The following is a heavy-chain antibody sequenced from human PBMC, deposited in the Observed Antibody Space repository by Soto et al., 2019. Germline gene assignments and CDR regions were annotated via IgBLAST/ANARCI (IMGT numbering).Heavy chain of an antibody. CDR2: TYYRSKWYN. D-gene: IGHD1-1*01. V-gene: IGHV6-1*01. CDR3: VFNHYKWNNYYGTSLRRRVIICVDTSKSQSSLELRSVTAEDTGVYYCAGVNIEVVAHRSWFDA. CDR1: GDSVSSNSAA. J-gene: IGHJ5*02. Sequence: PSQTLSLTCAISGDSVSSNSAAWTWIRQSPSKGLEWLGRTYYRSKWYNDYAGSVRSRITISPDTSKNQFSLQLSSVTPEDTAVGWNVFNHYKWNNYYGTSLRRRVIICVDTSKSQSSLELRSVTAEDTGVYYCAGVNIEVVAHRSWFDAWGQGTLVTVSS.